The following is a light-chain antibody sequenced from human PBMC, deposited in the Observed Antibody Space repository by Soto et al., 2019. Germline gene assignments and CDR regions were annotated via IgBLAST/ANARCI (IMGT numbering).Light chain of an antibody. CDR1: QSISSY. CDR2: AAS. J-gene: IGKJ2*01. CDR3: QQSYSTPPNT. V-gene: IGKV1-39*01. Sequence: IQMTQSPSSLSASVGDRVTITCRASQSISSYLNWYQQKPGKAPELLIYAASSLQSGVPSRFSGSGSGTDFTLTISSLQPEDFATYYCQQSYSTPPNTFGQGTKLEIK.